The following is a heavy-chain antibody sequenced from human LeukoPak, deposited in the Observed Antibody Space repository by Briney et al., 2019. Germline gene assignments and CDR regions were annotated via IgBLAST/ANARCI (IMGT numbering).Heavy chain of an antibody. V-gene: IGHV4-34*01. Sequence: PSETLSLTCAVHGGSFSDSYWGWIRQPPGKGLEWIGSMWFGGTTSYNPSLKSRVTISVDTSKNQFSLKLSSVTAADTAVYYCARGRRGSYFQDYWGQGTLVTVSS. CDR1: GGSFSDSY. D-gene: IGHD1-26*01. CDR2: MWFGGTT. J-gene: IGHJ4*02. CDR3: ARGRRGSYFQDY.